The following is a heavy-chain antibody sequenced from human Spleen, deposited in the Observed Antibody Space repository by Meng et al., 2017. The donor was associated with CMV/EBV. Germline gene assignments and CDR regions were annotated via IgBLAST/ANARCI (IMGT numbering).Heavy chain of an antibody. Sequence: GGSLRLSCAASGFTFDDYAMHWVRQAPGKGLEWVSGISWNSGSIGYVDSVKGRFTISRDNAKNSLYLQMNSLRVEDTALYFCAKSPILSQNAFDFWGQGKMVTVSS. V-gene: IGHV3-9*01. D-gene: IGHD3-9*01. CDR1: GFTFDDYA. J-gene: IGHJ3*01. CDR2: ISWNSGSI. CDR3: AKSPILSQNAFDF.